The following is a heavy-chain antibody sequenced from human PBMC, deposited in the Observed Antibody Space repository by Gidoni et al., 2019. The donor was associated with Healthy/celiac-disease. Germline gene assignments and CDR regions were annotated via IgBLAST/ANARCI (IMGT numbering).Heavy chain of an antibody. CDR2: IIPIFGTA. V-gene: IGHV1-69*01. Sequence: QVQLVQSGAEVTKPGSSVKVSCKASGGTFSSYAIRWVRQAPGQGLEWMGGIIPIFGTANYAQKFQGRVTITADESTSTAYMELSSLRSEDTAVYYCARGVLGYCSGGSCYDYYYYGMDVWGQGTTVTVSS. J-gene: IGHJ6*02. CDR3: ARGVLGYCSGGSCYDYYYYGMDV. CDR1: GGTFSSYA. D-gene: IGHD2-15*01.